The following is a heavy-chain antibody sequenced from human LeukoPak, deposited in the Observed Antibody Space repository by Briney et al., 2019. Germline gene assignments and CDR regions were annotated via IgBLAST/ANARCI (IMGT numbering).Heavy chain of an antibody. CDR1: GYTFTGYY. Sequence: ASVKVSCKASGYTFTGYYMHWVRQAPGQGLEWMGWISAYNGNTNYAQKLQGRVTMTTDTSTSTAYMELRSLRSDDTAVYYCARDRPGTTGYSFDYWGQGTLVTVSS. CDR3: ARDRPGTTGYSFDY. D-gene: IGHD1-1*01. V-gene: IGHV1-18*04. J-gene: IGHJ4*02. CDR2: ISAYNGNT.